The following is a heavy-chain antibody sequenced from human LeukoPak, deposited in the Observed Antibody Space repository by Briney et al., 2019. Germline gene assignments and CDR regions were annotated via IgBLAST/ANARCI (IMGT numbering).Heavy chain of an antibody. CDR3: ARNAEGATFLFDY. CDR1: GGTFSSYA. V-gene: IGHV1-69*13. Sequence: GASVKVSCKASGGTFSSYAISWVRQAPGQGLEWMGGIIPIFGTANYAQKFQGRVTITADESTSTAYMELRSLRSDDTAVYYCARNAEGATFLFDYWGQGTQVTVSS. J-gene: IGHJ4*02. D-gene: IGHD1-26*01. CDR2: IIPIFGTA.